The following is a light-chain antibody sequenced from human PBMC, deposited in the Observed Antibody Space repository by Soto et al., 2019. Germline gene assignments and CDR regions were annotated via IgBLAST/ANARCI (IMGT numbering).Light chain of an antibody. J-gene: IGKJ1*01. V-gene: IGKV1-5*01. CDR2: DVS. Sequence: IQLTQSPSTVSAYVGDSVTIPFRASQSITTWLAWYQQRPGKAPKLLIYDVSSLQSGAPSRFSGSGSGTEFTLTISSLQPDDFATYYCQNYKMYSPWTFGQGTKVDIK. CDR1: QSITTW. CDR3: QNYKMYSPWT.